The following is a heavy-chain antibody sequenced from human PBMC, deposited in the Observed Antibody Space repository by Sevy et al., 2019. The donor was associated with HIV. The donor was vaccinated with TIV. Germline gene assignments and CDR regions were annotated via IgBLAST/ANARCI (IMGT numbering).Heavy chain of an antibody. Sequence: SETLSLTCTVSGVSISSSSYDWGWIRQPPGKGLEWIGSFFFTGSTYYNPSLKSRVTISVDTSNNQFSLKLKSVTAADTDLYYCARQGGLVDRTFDYWGQGTLVTVS. V-gene: IGHV4-39*01. CDR3: ARQGGLVDRTFDY. CDR1: GVSISSSSYD. CDR2: FFFTGST. J-gene: IGHJ4*02. D-gene: IGHD2-21*01.